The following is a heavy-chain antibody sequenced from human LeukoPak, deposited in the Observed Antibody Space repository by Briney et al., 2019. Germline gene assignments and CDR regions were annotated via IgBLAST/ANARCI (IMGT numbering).Heavy chain of an antibody. D-gene: IGHD3-9*01. J-gene: IGHJ4*01. Sequence: ASVKVSCKASGYTFTSYDINWMRQAPGQGLEWVGWMNPNSGNTGYAQTFQGKLTMTMNTSIKTAYMELSSLRSEDTAVYYCARRFYDNLTGHTWYDYWGHGILNTVSS. V-gene: IGHV1-8*01. CDR2: MNPNSGNT. CDR1: GYTFTSYD. CDR3: ARRFYDNLTGHTWYDY.